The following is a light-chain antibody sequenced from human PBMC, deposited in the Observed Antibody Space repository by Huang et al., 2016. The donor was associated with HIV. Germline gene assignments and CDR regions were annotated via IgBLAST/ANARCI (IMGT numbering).Light chain of an antibody. CDR1: QNVNRN. CDR3: QQYNNWPPWT. J-gene: IGKJ1*01. Sequence: DIVMTQSPATLCVSLGERVTLSCRASQNVNRNVAWYQHKPGQVPRLVIHGASTRATGVSDRFRGSGSGTEFTLTISSLQAEDFALYYCQQYNNWPPWT. V-gene: IGKV3-15*01. CDR2: GAS.